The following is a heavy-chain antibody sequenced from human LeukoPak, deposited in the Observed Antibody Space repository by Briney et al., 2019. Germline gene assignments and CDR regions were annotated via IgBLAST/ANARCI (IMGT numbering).Heavy chain of an antibody. Sequence: TGGSLRLSCAASGFPFDDYAMHWVRQAPGKGLEWVSGISWNSGSIGYADSVKGRFTISRDNAKNSLYLQMNSLRVEDTAVYYCARDFMYSITCAGCWGQGTLVTVSS. CDR1: GFPFDDYA. D-gene: IGHD6-13*01. CDR3: ARDFMYSITCAGC. J-gene: IGHJ4*02. V-gene: IGHV3-9*01. CDR2: ISWNSGSI.